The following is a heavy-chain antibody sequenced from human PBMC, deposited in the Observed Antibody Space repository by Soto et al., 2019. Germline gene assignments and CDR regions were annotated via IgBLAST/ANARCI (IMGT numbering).Heavy chain of an antibody. V-gene: IGHV1-18*01. CDR2: ISAYNGNT. J-gene: IGHJ5*02. D-gene: IGHD6-19*01. CDR1: GYTFTSYG. CDR3: ARESAVAALDP. Sequence: QVQLVQSGAEVKKPGASVKVSCKASGYTFTSYGISWVRQAPGQGLEWMGWISAYNGNTNYAQKLQGRVTMTTDTPTSTAYLGLRSLRSDDTAVYCCARESAVAALDPWGQGTLVTVAS.